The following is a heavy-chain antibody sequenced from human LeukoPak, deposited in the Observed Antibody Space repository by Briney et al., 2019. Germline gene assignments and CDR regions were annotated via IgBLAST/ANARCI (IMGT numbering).Heavy chain of an antibody. CDR3: ARSASDWYFDF. CDR1: GFSLKTSGMC. Sequence: SGPTLVNPTQTLTLTCTFSGFSLKTSGMCVSWIRHPPGKALEWLARIDWDEDQYYNPSLRTRLTISKDRSKDLVVLTMTNMDPADTATYYCARSASDWYFDFWGRGTLVTVSS. CDR2: IDWDEDQ. V-gene: IGHV2-70*11. J-gene: IGHJ2*01.